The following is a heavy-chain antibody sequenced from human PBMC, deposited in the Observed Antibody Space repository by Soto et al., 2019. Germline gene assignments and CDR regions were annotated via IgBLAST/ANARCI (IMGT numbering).Heavy chain of an antibody. V-gene: IGHV1-3*01. CDR1: GYTFTSYA. D-gene: IGHD6-6*01. J-gene: IGHJ3*02. CDR3: ARPLSIAARGVRDAFDI. CDR2: INAGNGNT. Sequence: ASVKVSCKASGYTFTSYAMHWVRQAPGQRLEWMGWINAGNGNTKYSQKFQGRVTITRDTSASTAYMELSSLRSEDTAVYYCARPLSIAARGVRDAFDIWGQGTMVTISS.